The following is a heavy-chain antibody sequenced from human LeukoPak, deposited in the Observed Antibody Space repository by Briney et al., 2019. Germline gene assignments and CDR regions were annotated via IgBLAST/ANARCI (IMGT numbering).Heavy chain of an antibody. D-gene: IGHD6-13*01. Sequence: GGSLRLSCAASGFTFSTYGLHWVRQAPGKGLEWVAIISYDGRNEYYADSVKGRFTISRDNSKNTVYLQMDSLRAEDTALYYCARDRARYSSSWYFDYWGQGTPVAVSS. V-gene: IGHV3-30*04. J-gene: IGHJ4*02. CDR3: ARDRARYSSSWYFDY. CDR1: GFTFSTYG. CDR2: ISYDGRNE.